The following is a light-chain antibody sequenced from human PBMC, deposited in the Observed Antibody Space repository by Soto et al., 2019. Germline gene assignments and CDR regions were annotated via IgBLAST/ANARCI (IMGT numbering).Light chain of an antibody. CDR3: QPYGRSSWT. J-gene: IGKJ1*01. CDR2: GAS. V-gene: IGKV3-20*01. Sequence: DIELTQSPGTLSLSPGERVTLSCRASQTVRSSFVAWYQQKPGQAPRLLIYGASTRATGIPDRFSGSGSGTDFTLTISRLEPEDLAVYYCQPYGRSSWTFGQGTKVEIK. CDR1: QTVRSSF.